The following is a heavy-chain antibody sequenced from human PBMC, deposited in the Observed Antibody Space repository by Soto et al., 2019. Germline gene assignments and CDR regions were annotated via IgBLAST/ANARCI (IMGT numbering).Heavy chain of an antibody. Sequence: HPGGSLRLSCAASGFTFSSYSMNWARQAPGKGLEWIAYIVSSSTTIFYADSVKGRFTISRDNAKSSLYLQMNSLRDEDTAVYYCARDNGMAGSFDPWGQGTLVTVSS. V-gene: IGHV3-48*02. CDR2: IVSSSTTI. J-gene: IGHJ5*02. D-gene: IGHD2-8*01. CDR1: GFTFSSYS. CDR3: ARDNGMAGSFDP.